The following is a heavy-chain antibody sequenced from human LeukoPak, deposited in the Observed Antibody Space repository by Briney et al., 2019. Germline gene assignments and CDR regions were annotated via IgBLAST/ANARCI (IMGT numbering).Heavy chain of an antibody. CDR1: GLTFSSYD. Sequence: PGGSLRLSCAASGLTFSSYDMHWIRQAPGKGLEWVSSIGATGDTYYAGSVKGRFTISRDNSKNTLYLQMNSLRAEDTAVYYCARPGYGGDDAFDIWGQGTMVTVSS. CDR3: ARPGYGGDDAFDI. J-gene: IGHJ3*02. V-gene: IGHV3-13*01. CDR2: IGATGDT. D-gene: IGHD4-23*01.